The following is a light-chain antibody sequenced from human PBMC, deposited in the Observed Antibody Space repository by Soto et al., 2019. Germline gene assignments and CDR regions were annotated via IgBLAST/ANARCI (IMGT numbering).Light chain of an antibody. Sequence: EIVLTQSPGTLSLSPGERATLSCRASQNVRSNELAWYQQKPGQAPRLLIYGASSRATAIPDRVSGSGSGTDFTLTISRLEPDAFAVYYCQQYGSSPLTFGGGTKVEFK. V-gene: IGKV3-20*01. CDR3: QQYGSSPLT. CDR1: QNVRSNE. J-gene: IGKJ4*01. CDR2: GAS.